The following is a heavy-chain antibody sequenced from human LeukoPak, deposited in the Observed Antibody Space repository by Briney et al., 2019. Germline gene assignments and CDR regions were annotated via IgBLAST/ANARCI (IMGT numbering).Heavy chain of an antibody. CDR2: IWYDGSNK. J-gene: IGHJ3*02. V-gene: IGHV3-33*01. D-gene: IGHD4-17*01. CDR3: AREDYGEPGGAFDI. Sequence: GGSLRLSCAASGFTFSSYGMHWVRQAPGKGLEWVAVIWYDGSNKYYADSVKGRSTISRDNSKNTLYLQMNSLRAEATAVYSCAREDYGEPGGAFDIWGQGTMVTVSS. CDR1: GFTFSSYG.